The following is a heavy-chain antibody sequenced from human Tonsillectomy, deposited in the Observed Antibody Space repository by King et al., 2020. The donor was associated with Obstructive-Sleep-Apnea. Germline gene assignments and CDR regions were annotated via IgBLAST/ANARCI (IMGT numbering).Heavy chain of an antibody. CDR3: AKEYSSSWPSFDY. V-gene: IGHV3-9*01. J-gene: IGHJ4*02. Sequence: VQLVESGGGLVQPGRSLRLSCAASGFTFDDYAMHWVRQAPGKGLEWVSGISWNRGSIAYADSVKGRFTISRDNAKNSLYLQMNSLRAEDTALYYCAKEYSSSWPSFDYWGQGTLVTVSS. D-gene: IGHD6-13*01. CDR1: GFTFDDYA. CDR2: ISWNRGSI.